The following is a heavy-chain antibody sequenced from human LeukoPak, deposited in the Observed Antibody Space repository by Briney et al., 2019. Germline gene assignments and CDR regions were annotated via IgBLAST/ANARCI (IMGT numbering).Heavy chain of an antibody. Sequence: ASVKVSCKASRYTFTSYYMHWVRQAPGQGLEWMGWINPNSGGTNYAQKFQGRVTMTRDTSISTAYMELSRLRSDDTAVYYCASYGSGSYYNRYYYYYYMDVWGKGTTVTVSS. CDR1: RYTFTSYY. CDR2: INPNSGGT. D-gene: IGHD3-10*01. V-gene: IGHV1-2*02. CDR3: ASYGSGSYYNRYYYYYYMDV. J-gene: IGHJ6*03.